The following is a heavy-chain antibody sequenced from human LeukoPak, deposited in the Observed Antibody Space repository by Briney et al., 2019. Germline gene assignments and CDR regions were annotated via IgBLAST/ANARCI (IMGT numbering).Heavy chain of an antibody. CDR2: ISYDGSKT. V-gene: IGHV3-30-3*01. D-gene: IGHD5-18*01. Sequence: PGRSLRLSCAASGFTFSDYAMHWVRQAPGKGLEWVAFISYDGSKTYYADSVKGRFTISRDNSKNTLYLQMNSLRAEDTAVYYCARDRGYSCGYWGQGTLVTVSS. CDR3: ARDRGYSCGY. CDR1: GFTFSDYA. J-gene: IGHJ4*02.